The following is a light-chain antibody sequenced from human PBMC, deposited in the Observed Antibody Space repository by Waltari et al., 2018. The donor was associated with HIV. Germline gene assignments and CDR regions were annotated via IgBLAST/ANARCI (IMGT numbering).Light chain of an antibody. CDR3: AAWGDSLSNVV. J-gene: IGLJ2*01. CDR1: SSNIGSNY. CDR2: WKN. Sequence: QSVLTQPPSASGTPGQRVTISCSGSSSNIGSNYVYWYQQLPGTAPKLLIYWKNQRPSGVPDRFSGSKSGTSASLAISGLWSEDEANYYCAAWGDSLSNVVFGGGTKLTVL. V-gene: IGLV1-47*03.